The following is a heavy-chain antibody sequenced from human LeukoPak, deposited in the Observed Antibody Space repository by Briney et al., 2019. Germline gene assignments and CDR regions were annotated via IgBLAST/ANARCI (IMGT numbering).Heavy chain of an antibody. Sequence: ASVKVSCKASGYTFNSYGFSWVRQAPGQGLEWMGWISDYNGNTNYAQKLQGRVTMTTDTSTSTAYMELRSLRSDDTAVYYCARDLYRDSLPVSWFDPWGQGTLVTVSS. CDR1: GYTFNSYG. CDR3: ARDLYRDSLPVSWFDP. V-gene: IGHV1-18*01. J-gene: IGHJ5*02. D-gene: IGHD4-11*01. CDR2: ISDYNGNT.